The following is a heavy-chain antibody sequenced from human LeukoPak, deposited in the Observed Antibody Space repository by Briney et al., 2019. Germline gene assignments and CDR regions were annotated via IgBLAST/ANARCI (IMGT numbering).Heavy chain of an antibody. V-gene: IGHV3-7*03. J-gene: IGHJ4*02. CDR1: GFTFSDSW. Sequence: PGGSLRLSCAATGFTFSDSWMGWVRQAPGKGLEWVANIKEDGGEKYYVNSVKGRFTISRDNFKNSLYLQMNSLRAEDTAVYYCAKGGGYCSTSQCYGIHEFDRWGQGTLVTVSS. D-gene: IGHD2-2*01. CDR2: IKEDGGEK. CDR3: AKGGGYCSTSQCYGIHEFDR.